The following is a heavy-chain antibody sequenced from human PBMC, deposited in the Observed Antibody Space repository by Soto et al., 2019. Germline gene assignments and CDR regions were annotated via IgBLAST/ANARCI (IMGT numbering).Heavy chain of an antibody. J-gene: IGHJ4*02. CDR1: GYTFTSYG. D-gene: IGHD3-10*01. V-gene: IGHV1-18*01. CDR3: ATSITMVRGPLEADYFDY. Sequence: ASVKVSCKASGYTFTSYGISWVRQAPGQGLEWMGWISAYNGNTNYAQKFQGRVTMTEDTSTDTAYMELSSLRSEDTAVYYCATSITMVRGPLEADYFDYWGQGTLVTVSS. CDR2: ISAYNGNT.